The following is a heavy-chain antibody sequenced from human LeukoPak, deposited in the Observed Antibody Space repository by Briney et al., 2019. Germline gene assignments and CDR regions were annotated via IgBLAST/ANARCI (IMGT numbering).Heavy chain of an antibody. J-gene: IGHJ5*02. Sequence: SETLSLTCAVYGGSFSGYYWSWIRQPPGKGLEWIGEINHSGSTNYNPSLKSRVTISVDTSKNQSSLKLSSVTAADTAVYYCARGGSSWYSKVGWFDPWGQGTLVTVSS. CDR1: GGSFSGYY. D-gene: IGHD6-13*01. CDR3: ARGGSSWYSKVGWFDP. V-gene: IGHV4-34*01. CDR2: INHSGST.